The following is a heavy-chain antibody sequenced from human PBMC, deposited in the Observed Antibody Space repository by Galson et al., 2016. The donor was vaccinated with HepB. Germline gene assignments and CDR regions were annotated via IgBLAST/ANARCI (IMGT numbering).Heavy chain of an antibody. Sequence: SLRLSCAVSGFSFSSYWMHWVRQAPGKGLEWVSRINSDGSSTNYADFVKGRFTIARDDAKNTLYLQMNSLRAEDTAVYFCARDESNGYYSTYFDDYWGQGTLVTVSS. D-gene: IGHD3-22*01. CDR1: GFSFSSYW. J-gene: IGHJ4*02. CDR3: ARDESNGYYSTYFDDY. CDR2: INSDGSST. V-gene: IGHV3-74*01.